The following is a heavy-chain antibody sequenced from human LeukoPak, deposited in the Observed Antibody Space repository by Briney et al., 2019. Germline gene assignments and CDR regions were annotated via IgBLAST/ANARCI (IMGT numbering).Heavy chain of an antibody. Sequence: ASVKVSCKASGYTFTTYDINWVRQATGQGLEWMGWMNPNTGNTGYAQKFLGRVTITRDTSISTAYMELSSLRSEDTAVYYCARKFSLNNGWGYNWFDLWGQGSLVTVSS. V-gene: IGHV1-8*03. CDR2: MNPNTGNT. D-gene: IGHD6-19*01. CDR3: ARKFSLNNGWGYNWFDL. CDR1: GYTFTTYD. J-gene: IGHJ5*02.